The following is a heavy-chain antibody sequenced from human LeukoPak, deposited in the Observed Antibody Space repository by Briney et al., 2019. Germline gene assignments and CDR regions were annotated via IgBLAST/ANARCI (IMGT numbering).Heavy chain of an antibody. CDR1: GFTFDDYG. CDR3: ATNPPGRTYLQD. CDR2: INWIGDTT. V-gene: IGHV3-20*04. D-gene: IGHD1-1*01. J-gene: IGHJ1*01. Sequence: GGSLILSCAASGFTFDDYGMTWVRQVPGKGLEWIADINWIGDTTRYGDSVKGRFTISRDNAKNSLDLQINSLRVEDTAFYYCATNPPGRTYLQDWGQGTLVTVSS.